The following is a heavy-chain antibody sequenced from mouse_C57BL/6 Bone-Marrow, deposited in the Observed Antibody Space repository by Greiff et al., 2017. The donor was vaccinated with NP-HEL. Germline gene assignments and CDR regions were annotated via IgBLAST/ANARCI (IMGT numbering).Heavy chain of an antibody. D-gene: IGHD1-1*01. Sequence: EVKLQESGPGLVKPSQSLSLTCSVTGYSITSGYYWNWIRQFPGNKLEWMGYISYDGSNNYNPSLKNRISITRDTSKNQFFLKLNSVTTEDTATYYCARGKVICSYFDVWGTGTTVTVSS. CDR2: ISYDGSN. CDR3: ARGKVICSYFDV. J-gene: IGHJ1*03. CDR1: GYSITSGYY. V-gene: IGHV3-6*01.